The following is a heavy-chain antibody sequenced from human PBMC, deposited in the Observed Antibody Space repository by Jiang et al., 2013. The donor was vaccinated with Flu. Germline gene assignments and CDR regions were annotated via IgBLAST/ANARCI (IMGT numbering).Heavy chain of an antibody. V-gene: IGHV3-20*04. CDR2: VNWNGVSR. D-gene: IGHD2-15*01. Sequence: QLVESGGGVVPPGGSLRLSCVASGFTFDDYGMSWVRQVPGKGLEWVSNVNWNGVSRVYADSVKGRVTISRDSAKNSVYLQLNSLRAEDTALYYCARDGRGFDYWGQGTLVTVSS. J-gene: IGHJ4*02. CDR3: ARDGRGFDY. CDR1: GFTFDDYG.